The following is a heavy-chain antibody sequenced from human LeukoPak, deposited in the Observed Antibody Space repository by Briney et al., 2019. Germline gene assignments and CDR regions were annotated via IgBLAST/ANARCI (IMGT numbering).Heavy chain of an antibody. CDR3: ARRTSGGGLFDY. D-gene: IGHD3-10*01. J-gene: IGHJ4*02. Sequence: PSETLSLTCTVSGGSISGSSYYWGWIRQPPGKGLEWIGSIFYSGDTYYNASLKSRVTISVDTSKKHFSLKLTSVTSADTAVYYCARRTSGGGLFDYWGQGTLVTVSS. CDR2: IFYSGDT. CDR1: GGSISGSSYY. V-gene: IGHV4-39*02.